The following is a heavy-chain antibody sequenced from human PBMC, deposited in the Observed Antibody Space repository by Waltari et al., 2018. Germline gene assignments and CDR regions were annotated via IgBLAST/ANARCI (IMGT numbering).Heavy chain of an antibody. CDR3: ARMYCSGGSCYPDY. V-gene: IGHV1-69*01. CDR1: GGTFSSYA. J-gene: IGHJ4*02. CDR2: IIPIFGTA. Sequence: SCKAYGGTFSSYAISWVRQAPGQGLEWMGGIIPIFGTANYAQKFQGRVTITADESTSTAYMELSSLRSEDTAVYYCARMYCSGGSCYPDYWGQGTLVTVSS. D-gene: IGHD2-15*01.